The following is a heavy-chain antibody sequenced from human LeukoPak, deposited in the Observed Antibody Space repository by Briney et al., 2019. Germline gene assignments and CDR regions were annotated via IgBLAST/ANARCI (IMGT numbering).Heavy chain of an antibody. V-gene: IGHV1-69*13. J-gene: IGHJ5*02. Sequence: ASVKVSCKASGGTFSSYAISWVRQAPGQGLEWMGGIIPIFGTANYAQKFQGRVTITADESTSKAYMELSSLRSEDTAVYYCATEHSSGWYWFDPWGQGTLVTVSS. CDR3: ATEHSSGWYWFDP. CDR1: GGTFSSYA. D-gene: IGHD6-19*01. CDR2: IIPIFGTA.